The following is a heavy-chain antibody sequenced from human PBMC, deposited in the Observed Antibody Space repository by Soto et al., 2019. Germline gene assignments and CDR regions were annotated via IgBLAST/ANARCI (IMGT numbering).Heavy chain of an antibody. J-gene: IGHJ5*02. D-gene: IGHD3-10*01. CDR1: GGSFPGYY. V-gene: IGHV4-34*01. Sequence: SETLSLTCAVYGGSFPGYYWSWIRQPPGEGLEWLGEINHSGSANYNPTFKSRVFISVDMSKNQMSLLLPSVTAADTAVYYCAKGPQTVYYDSGTFYSSVPWGQGTLVTFTS. CDR3: AKGPQTVYYDSGTFYSSVP. CDR2: INHSGSA.